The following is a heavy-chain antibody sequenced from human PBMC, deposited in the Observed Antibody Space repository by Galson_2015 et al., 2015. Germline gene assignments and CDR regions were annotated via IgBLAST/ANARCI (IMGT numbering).Heavy chain of an antibody. V-gene: IGHV3-21*01. CDR2: ISSSSYI. J-gene: IGHJ4*02. Sequence: SLRLSCAASGFTFSSYSMNWVRQAPGKGLEWVSSISSSSYIYYADSVKGRFTISRDNAKNSLYLQMNSLRAEDTAVYYCARDFLTVTTVYWGQGTLVTVSS. CDR3: ARDFLTVTTVY. D-gene: IGHD4-17*01. CDR1: GFTFSSYS.